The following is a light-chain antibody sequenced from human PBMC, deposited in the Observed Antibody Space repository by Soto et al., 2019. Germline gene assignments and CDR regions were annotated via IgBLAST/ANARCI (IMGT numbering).Light chain of an antibody. CDR3: QQSDSPSFT. CDR1: QGIRNY. Sequence: DIPMTQSPSSLSASVGDRVTITCRASQGIRNYLNWYQQKPGKAPILLIYAASNLQSGVPSRFSGSGSGTDFTLTISSLQREDFATYYCQQSDSPSFTFGPGTKVDIK. J-gene: IGKJ3*01. V-gene: IGKV1-39*01. CDR2: AAS.